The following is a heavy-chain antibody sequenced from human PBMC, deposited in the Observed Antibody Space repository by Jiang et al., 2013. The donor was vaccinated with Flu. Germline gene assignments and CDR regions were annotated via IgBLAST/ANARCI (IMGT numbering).Heavy chain of an antibody. V-gene: IGHV2-5*02. D-gene: IGHD3-22*01. CDR1: GFSLTTTGVG. CDR2: IYWDDDK. CDR3: AHSISSGYPDGFYYYYYGMDV. Sequence: TFSGFSLTTTGVGVGWIRQPPGKALEWLAVIYWDDDKRYSPSLKSRLTITKDTSKNQVVLTMTNMDPVDTATYYCAHSISSGYPDGFYYYYYGMDVWGQGTTVTVSS. J-gene: IGHJ6*02.